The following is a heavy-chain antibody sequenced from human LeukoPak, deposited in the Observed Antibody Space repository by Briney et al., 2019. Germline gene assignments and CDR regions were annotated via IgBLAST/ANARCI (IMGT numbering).Heavy chain of an antibody. D-gene: IGHD3-3*01. CDR2: INPNSGGT. V-gene: IGHV1-2*02. CDR1: GYTFTGYY. J-gene: IGHJ4*02. CDR3: ARDPQFLEGFGFDY. Sequence: GASVKVSCKASGYTFTGYYMHWVRQAPGQGLEWMGWINPNSGGTNYAQKFQGRVTMTRDTSISTAYMELSRLRSDDTAVYYCARDPQFLEGFGFDYWGQGTLVTVSS.